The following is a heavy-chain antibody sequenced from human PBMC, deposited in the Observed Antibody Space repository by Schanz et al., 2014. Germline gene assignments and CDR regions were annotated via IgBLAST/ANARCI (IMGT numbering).Heavy chain of an antibody. CDR2: ISSSSSTR. CDR3: ARGGPAYYFDD. CDR1: GFTFSSYS. V-gene: IGHV3-48*01. J-gene: IGHJ4*02. Sequence: EVQLAESGGGFVQPGGSLRLSCAASGFTFSSYSMNWVRQAPGKGLEWVSYISSSSSTRYYADSVKGRFTISRDNSKNTVYSQMNSLRAEDTAVYYCARGGPAYYFDDWGQGTLVTVSS.